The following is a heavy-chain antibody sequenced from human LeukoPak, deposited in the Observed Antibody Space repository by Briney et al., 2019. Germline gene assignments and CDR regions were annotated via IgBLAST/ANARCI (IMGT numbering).Heavy chain of an antibody. CDR3: ARDGDFWSAEDAFDI. J-gene: IGHJ3*02. CDR1: GGSISSGGYY. Sequence: PSETLSLTCTVSGGSISSGGYYWSWIRQPPGKGLEWIGYIYHSGSTYYNPSLKSRVTISVDRSKNQFSLKLSSVTAADTAVYYCARDGDFWSAEDAFDIWGQGTMVTVSS. CDR2: IYHSGST. V-gene: IGHV4-30-2*01. D-gene: IGHD3-3*01.